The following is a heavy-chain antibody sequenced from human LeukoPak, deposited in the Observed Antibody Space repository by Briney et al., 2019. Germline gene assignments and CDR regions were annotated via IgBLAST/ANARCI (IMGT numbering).Heavy chain of an antibody. CDR2: IWYDGSNK. CDR1: GFTSSSYG. Sequence: GGSLRLSCAASGFTSSSYGMHWVRRAPGKGLEWVAVIWYDGSNKYYADSVKGRFTISRDNSKNTLYLQMNSLRAEDTAVYYCARDGGSRGDLDYWGQGTLVTVSS. CDR3: ARDGGSRGDLDY. D-gene: IGHD2-15*01. V-gene: IGHV3-33*01. J-gene: IGHJ4*02.